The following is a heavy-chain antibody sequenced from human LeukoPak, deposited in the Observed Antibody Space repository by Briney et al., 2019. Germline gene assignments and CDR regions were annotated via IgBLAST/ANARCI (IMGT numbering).Heavy chain of an antibody. V-gene: IGHV3-30-3*01. D-gene: IGHD3-10*01. CDR3: ARQIYFGSGSYYYYGMDV. Sequence: GGSLRLSCAASGFTFSSYAMHWVRQAPGKGLEWVAVISYGGSNKYYADSVKGRFTISRDNSKNTLYLQMNSLRAEDTAVYYCARQIYFGSGSYYYYGMDVWGQGTTVTVSS. J-gene: IGHJ6*02. CDR1: GFTFSSYA. CDR2: ISYGGSNK.